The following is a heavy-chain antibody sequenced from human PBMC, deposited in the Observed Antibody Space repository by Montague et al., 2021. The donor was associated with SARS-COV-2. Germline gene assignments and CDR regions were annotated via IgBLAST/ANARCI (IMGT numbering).Heavy chain of an antibody. J-gene: IGHJ4*02. V-gene: IGHV6-1*01. Sequence: CAISGDGVWSNTAAWNWIRQSPSGGLEWLGRTNYRSKWTSDYATSVEGRISIDPDTSKNQFFLHLRSVIPEDTGVYYCVRDTGSAQAGFDAWGQGTPITVSS. D-gene: IGHD4-17*01. CDR1: GDGVWSNTAA. CDR2: TNYRSKWTS. CDR3: VRDTGSAQAGFDA.